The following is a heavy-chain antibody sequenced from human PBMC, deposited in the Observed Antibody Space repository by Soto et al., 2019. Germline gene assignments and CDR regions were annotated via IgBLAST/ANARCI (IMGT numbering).Heavy chain of an antibody. CDR3: ARGRYYYVSECDESECYYGMDV. J-gene: IGHJ6*02. V-gene: IGHV1-69*01. CDR1: GGTFSSYA. CDR2: IIPIFGTA. D-gene: IGHD3-10*01. Sequence: QVQLVQSGAEVKKPGSSVKVSCKASGGTFSSYAISWVRQAPGQGLEWMGGIIPIFGTANYAQKVQGRVTITADASTSTVYMELSSLRSEVKAVYYCARGRYYYVSECDESECYYGMDVWGQGTTVTVSS.